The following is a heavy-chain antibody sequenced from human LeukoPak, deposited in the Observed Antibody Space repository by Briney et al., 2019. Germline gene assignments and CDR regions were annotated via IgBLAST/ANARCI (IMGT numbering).Heavy chain of an antibody. CDR1: GYTFTGYY. CDR3: ARERYYYGSGSYRYYYYGMDV. D-gene: IGHD3-10*01. V-gene: IGHV1-2*02. J-gene: IGHJ6*04. Sequence: ASVKVSCKASGYTFTGYYMHWVRQAPGQGLEWMGWINPNSGGTNYAQKFQGRVTMTRDTSISTAYMELSRLRSDDTAVYYCARERYYYGSGSYRYYYYGMDVWGKGTTVTVSS. CDR2: INPNSGGT.